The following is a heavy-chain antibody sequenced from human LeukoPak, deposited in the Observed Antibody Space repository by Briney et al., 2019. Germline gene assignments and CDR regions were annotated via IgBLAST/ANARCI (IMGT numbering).Heavy chain of an antibody. CDR3: ARVRRSGGSCLGY. V-gene: IGHV1-2*02. CDR2: INPNSGGT. Sequence: ASVKVSCKASGYTFTGYYMHWVRQAPGQGLERMGWINPNSGGTNYAQKFQGRVTMTRDTSISTAYMELSRLRSDDTAVYYCARVRRSGGSCLGYWGQGTLVTVSS. J-gene: IGHJ4*02. D-gene: IGHD2-15*01. CDR1: GYTFTGYY.